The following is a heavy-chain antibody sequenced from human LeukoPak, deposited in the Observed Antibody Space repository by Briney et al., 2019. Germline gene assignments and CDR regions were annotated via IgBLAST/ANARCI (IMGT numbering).Heavy chain of an antibody. CDR1: GGSISSGGYS. CDR2: IYHSGST. V-gene: IGHV4-30-2*01. CDR3: ARQGYSSSWYRYYDSSGSPDNWFDP. D-gene: IGHD6-13*01. J-gene: IGHJ5*02. Sequence: SETLSLTCAVSGGSISSGGYSWSWIRQPPGKGLEWIGYIYHSGSTYYNPSLKSRVTISVDTSKNQFSLKLSSVTAADTAVYYCARQGYSSSWYRYYDSSGSPDNWFDPWGQGTLVTVSS.